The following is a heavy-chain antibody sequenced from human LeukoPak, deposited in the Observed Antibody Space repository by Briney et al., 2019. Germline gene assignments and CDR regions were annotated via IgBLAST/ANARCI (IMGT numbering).Heavy chain of an antibody. V-gene: IGHV3-48*03. D-gene: IGHD2-8*01. CDR2: ITTTGDRI. CDR1: GFPFSRYE. Sequence: GGSLRLSCIASGFPFSRYEMNWVRQAPGKGLEWIAYITTTGDRIQYADSVKGRFTISRDNTKNSLYLQLNSLRADDTAIYYCVRDTKDYWGQGTLVTVSS. J-gene: IGHJ4*02. CDR3: VRDTKDY.